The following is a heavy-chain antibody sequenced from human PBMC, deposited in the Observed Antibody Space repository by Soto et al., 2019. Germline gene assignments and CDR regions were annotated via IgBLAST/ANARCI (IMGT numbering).Heavy chain of an antibody. V-gene: IGHV1-8*01. D-gene: IGHD1-26*01. CDR3: ARMATSGTLNWFDP. J-gene: IGHJ5*02. CDR1: GYTFTNYD. Sequence: ASVKVSCKASGYTFTNYDISWVRQATGQGLEWVGWMNPNSANAGYAQKFQGRVSMTRDTSINTAYMELSSLRSEDTAIYYCARMATSGTLNWFDPWGQGTLVTVSS. CDR2: MNPNSANA.